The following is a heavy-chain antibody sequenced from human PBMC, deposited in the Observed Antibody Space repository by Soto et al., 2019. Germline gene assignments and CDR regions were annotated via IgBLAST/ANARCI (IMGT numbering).Heavy chain of an antibody. CDR3: ARVTLYSGYDYSSNYSMDV. CDR2: IYYSGST. V-gene: IGHV4-59*01. Sequence: SETLSLTCTVSGGSISSYYWSWIRQPPGKGLEWIGYIYYSGSTNYNPSLKSRVTISVDTSKNQFSLKLSSVTAADTAVYYCARVTLYSGYDYSSNYSMDVWGQGTTVTVSS. CDR1: GGSISSYY. D-gene: IGHD5-12*01. J-gene: IGHJ6*02.